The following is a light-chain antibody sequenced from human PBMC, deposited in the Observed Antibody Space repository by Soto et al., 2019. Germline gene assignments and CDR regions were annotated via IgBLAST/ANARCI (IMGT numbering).Light chain of an antibody. J-gene: IGKJ3*01. V-gene: IGKV3-20*01. CDR1: QTVSSNY. CDR2: GAS. CDR3: TPDGSSPFT. Sequence: EIGLTQSPGTLSLSPGERATLSCRASQTVSSNYLAWYQQKPGQAPRVLIYGASSRFTGIPDRFSGSGSGTDCTHTISRLEPEEFVVYVCTPDGSSPFTFGPGTKVDIK.